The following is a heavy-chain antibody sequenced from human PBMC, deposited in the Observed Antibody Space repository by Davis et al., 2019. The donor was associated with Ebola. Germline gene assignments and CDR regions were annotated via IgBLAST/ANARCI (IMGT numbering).Heavy chain of an antibody. CDR2: MNPNSGNT. D-gene: IGHD6-19*01. J-gene: IGHJ4*02. Sequence: AASVKVSCKASGYTFTSYGISWVRQAPGQGLEWMGWMNPNSGNTGYAQKFQGRVTMTRNTSISTAYMELSSLRSEDTAVYYCARGRRIVVAGTDYWGQGTLVTVSS. V-gene: IGHV1-8*02. CDR3: ARGRRIVVAGTDY. CDR1: GYTFTSYG.